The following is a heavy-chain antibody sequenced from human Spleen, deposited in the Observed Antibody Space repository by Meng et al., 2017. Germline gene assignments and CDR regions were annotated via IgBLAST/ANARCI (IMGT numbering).Heavy chain of an antibody. CDR3: ARGPTTMAHDFDY. CDR1: CGSFSDYY. Sequence: VQLQRLGAGLLKPSEALSLTGFVSCGSFSDYYWSRIRQPPGKGLEWIGEINHSVSTNYNPSLESRATISVDTSQNNLSLKLSSVTAADSAVYYCARGPTTMAHDFDYWGQGTLVTVSS. CDR2: INHSVST. V-gene: IGHV4-34*01. D-gene: IGHD4-11*01. J-gene: IGHJ4*02.